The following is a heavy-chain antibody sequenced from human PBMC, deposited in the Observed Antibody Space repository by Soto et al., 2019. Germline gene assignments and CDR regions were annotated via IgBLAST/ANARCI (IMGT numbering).Heavy chain of an antibody. CDR2: IYHSGST. Sequence: WWSWVRQPPGKGLEWIGEIYHSGSTNYNPSLKSRVTISVDKSKNQFSLKLSSVTAADTAVYYCARRYSGSYFGLDYWGQGTLVTVSS. CDR1: W. D-gene: IGHD1-26*01. V-gene: IGHV4-4*02. J-gene: IGHJ4*02. CDR3: ARRYSGSYFGLDY.